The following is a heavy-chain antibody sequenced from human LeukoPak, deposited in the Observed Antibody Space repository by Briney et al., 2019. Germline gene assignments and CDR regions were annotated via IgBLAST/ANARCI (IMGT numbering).Heavy chain of an antibody. CDR3: VKDRVATIRGDFDY. Sequence: PGGSLRLSCSASGFTFSSYAMHWVRQAPGKGLEYVSAISSNGGSTYYADSVRGRFTISRDNSKNTLYLQMSSLRAEDTAVYYCVKDRVATIRGDFDYWGQGTLVTVSS. CDR1: GFTFSSYA. CDR2: ISSNGGST. J-gene: IGHJ4*02. D-gene: IGHD5-12*01. V-gene: IGHV3-64D*06.